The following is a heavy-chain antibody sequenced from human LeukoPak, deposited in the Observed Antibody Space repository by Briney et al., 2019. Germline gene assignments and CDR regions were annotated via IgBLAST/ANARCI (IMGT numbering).Heavy chain of an antibody. CDR1: GGSISSYH. CDR2: IHYSGST. J-gene: IGHJ4*02. Sequence: SETLSLTCTVSGGSISSYHWIWVRQPPGKGLEWIGYIHYSGSTNYNPSLKSRATISVDTSKNQFSLNLSSVTAADTAVYYCARDLLSTAGYSDYSGQGTLVTVSS. CDR3: ARDLLSTAGYSDY. V-gene: IGHV4-59*01. D-gene: IGHD6-19*01.